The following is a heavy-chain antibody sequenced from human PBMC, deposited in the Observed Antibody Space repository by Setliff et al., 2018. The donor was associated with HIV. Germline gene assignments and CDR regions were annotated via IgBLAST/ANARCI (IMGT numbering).Heavy chain of an antibody. Sequence: SVKVSCKASGYNFTNYAISWVRQAPGQGLEWMGGIIPILGIANYAQKFQGRVTITTDETTSTAYMELSSLRSEDTAVYYCARALAAAHYGSGSYLGYYYMDVWGKGTTVTVSS. J-gene: IGHJ6*03. V-gene: IGHV1-69*10. CDR3: ARALAAAHYGSGSYLGYYYMDV. CDR2: IIPILGIA. D-gene: IGHD3-10*01. CDR1: GYNFTNYA.